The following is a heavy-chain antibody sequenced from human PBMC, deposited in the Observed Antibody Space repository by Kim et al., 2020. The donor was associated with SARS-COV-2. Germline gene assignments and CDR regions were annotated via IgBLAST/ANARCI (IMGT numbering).Heavy chain of an antibody. J-gene: IGHJ4*02. CDR3: ARDGAPRGYSGDFDY. V-gene: IGHV3-21*01. CDR2: ISSSSSYI. CDR1: GFTFSSYS. D-gene: IGHD5-12*01. Sequence: GGSLRLSCAASGFTFSSYSMNWVRQAPGKGLEWVSSISSSSSYIYYADSVKGRFTISRDNAKNSLYLQMNSLRAEDTAVYYCARDGAPRGYSGDFDYWGQGTLVTVSS.